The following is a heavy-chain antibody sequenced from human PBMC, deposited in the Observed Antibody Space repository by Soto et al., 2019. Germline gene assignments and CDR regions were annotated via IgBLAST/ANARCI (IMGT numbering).Heavy chain of an antibody. Sequence: SETLSLTCTVSGGSVSSGSYYWSWIRQPPGKGLEWIGYIYYSGSTNYNPSLKSRVTISVDTSKNQFSLKLSSVTAADTAVYYCARGCIVVVPAAMTGQNYYYYYGMDVWGQGTTVTVSS. J-gene: IGHJ6*02. CDR3: ARGCIVVVPAAMTGQNYYYYYGMDV. D-gene: IGHD2-2*01. V-gene: IGHV4-61*01. CDR2: IYYSGST. CDR1: GGSVSSGSYY.